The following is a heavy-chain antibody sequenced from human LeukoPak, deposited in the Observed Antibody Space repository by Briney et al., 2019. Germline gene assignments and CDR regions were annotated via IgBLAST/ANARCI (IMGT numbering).Heavy chain of an antibody. Sequence: SETLSLTCAVSGGSISSGGYSWSWIRQPPGKGLEWIGYIYHSGSTYYNPSLKSRVTISVDRSKNQFSLKLSSVTAADTAVYYCARDYYDSSGYPGHFDYWGQGTLVTVSS. V-gene: IGHV4-30-2*01. CDR1: GGSISSGGYS. CDR2: IYHSGST. J-gene: IGHJ4*02. D-gene: IGHD3-22*01. CDR3: ARDYYDSSGYPGHFDY.